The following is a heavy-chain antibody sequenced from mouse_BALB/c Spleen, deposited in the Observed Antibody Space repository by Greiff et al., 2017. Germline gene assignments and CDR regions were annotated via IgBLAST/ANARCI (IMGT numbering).Heavy chain of an antibody. V-gene: IGHV14-3*02. J-gene: IGHJ1*01. CDR2: IDPANGNT. D-gene: IGHD1-1*01. CDR1: GFTIKDTY. Sequence: EVQLQQSGAELVKPGASVKLSCTASGFTIKDTYMHWVKQRPDQGLEWIGRIDPANGNTKYDPKFQGKATITADTSSNTAYLQLSSLTSEDTAVYYCAKTTDALWYLDVWGEGTTVTVSS. CDR3: AKTTDALWYLDV.